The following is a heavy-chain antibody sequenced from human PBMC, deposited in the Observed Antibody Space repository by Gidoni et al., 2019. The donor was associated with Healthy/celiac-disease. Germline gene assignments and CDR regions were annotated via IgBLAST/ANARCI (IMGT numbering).Heavy chain of an antibody. CDR1: GFPFSSYA. J-gene: IGHJ6*02. CDR2: ISYDGSNK. CDR3: ARDGYCSSTSCYLMKYYYYYGMDV. D-gene: IGHD2-2*03. V-gene: IGHV3-30-3*01. Sequence: QVQLVESGGGVVQPGRSLRLSCAASGFPFSSYAMPWVRQAPGKGLEWVAVISYDGSNKYYADSGKGRFTISRDNSKNTLYLQMNSLRAEDTAVYYCARDGYCSSTSCYLMKYYYYYGMDVWGQGTTVTVSS.